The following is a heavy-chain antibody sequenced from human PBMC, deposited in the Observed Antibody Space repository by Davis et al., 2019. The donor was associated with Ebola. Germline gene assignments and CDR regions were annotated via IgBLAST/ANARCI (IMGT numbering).Heavy chain of an antibody. J-gene: IGHJ6*04. CDR2: MNPNSGNT. CDR1: GYTFNSFD. D-gene: IGHD3-9*01. V-gene: IGHV1-8*01. Sequence: AASVKVSCKASGYTFNSFDIHWVRQATGQGLEWMGWMNPNSGNTGYAQRFQGRVTMTRNTSISTAYMELSSLRSEDTAVYYCARVDNYYYYGLDVWGKGTTVTVSS. CDR3: ARVDNYYYYGLDV.